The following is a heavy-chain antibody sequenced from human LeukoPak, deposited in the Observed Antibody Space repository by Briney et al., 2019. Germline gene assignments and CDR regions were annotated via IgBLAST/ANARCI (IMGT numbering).Heavy chain of an antibody. J-gene: IGHJ4*02. CDR1: GFTVSSNY. Sequence: TGGSLRLSCAASGFTVSSNYMTWVRQAPGKGLEWVSIIYSGGTIYYADSVKGRFTISRDNSKNTLYLQMNSLRAEDTAVYYCARLYYYVSGTYSRYFDYWGQGTLVTVSS. CDR3: ARLYYYVSGTYSRYFDY. D-gene: IGHD3-10*01. CDR2: IYSGGTI. V-gene: IGHV3-53*01.